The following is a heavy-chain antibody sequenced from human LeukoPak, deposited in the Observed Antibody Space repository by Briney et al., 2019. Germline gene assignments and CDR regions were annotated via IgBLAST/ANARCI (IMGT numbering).Heavy chain of an antibody. Sequence: SETLSLTCIVSGGSISSYYWSWIRQPPGKGLEWIGYIYYSGSTTYNPSLKSRVTISLDTSKNRFSLKLSSVTAADAAVYYCAREVAVSYYFDYWGQGALVTVSS. CDR1: GGSISSYY. D-gene: IGHD6-19*01. CDR2: IYYSGST. J-gene: IGHJ4*02. CDR3: AREVAVSYYFDY. V-gene: IGHV4-59*01.